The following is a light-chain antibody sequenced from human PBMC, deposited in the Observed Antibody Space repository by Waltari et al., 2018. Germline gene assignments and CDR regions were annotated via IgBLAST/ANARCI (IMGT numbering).Light chain of an antibody. Sequence: QSALTQPASVSGSPGQSITLPCTGTSVDGGFHNLFSWYQQHTDKAPKLLVYEVIERPSGVSNRFSGSKSGNTASLTISGLQAEDGADYYCCSYVGRNIWVFGGGTKVTVL. CDR1: SVDGGFHNL. CDR3: CSYVGRNIWV. CDR2: EVI. V-gene: IGLV2-23*02. J-gene: IGLJ3*02.